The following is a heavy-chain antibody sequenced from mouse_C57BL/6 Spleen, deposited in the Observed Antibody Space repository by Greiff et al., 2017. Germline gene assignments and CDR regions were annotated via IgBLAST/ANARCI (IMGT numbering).Heavy chain of an antibody. CDR2: INPYNGGT. J-gene: IGHJ2*01. V-gene: IGHV1-19*01. Sequence: EVQLQQSGPVLVKPGASVKMSCKASGYTFTDYYMNWVKQSHGKSLEWIGVINPYNGGTSYNQKFKGKATLTVDKSSSTAYMELNSLTSEDSAVYYCATGGNYEYYFDYWGQGTTLTVSS. D-gene: IGHD2-1*01. CDR1: GYTFTDYY. CDR3: ATGGNYEYYFDY.